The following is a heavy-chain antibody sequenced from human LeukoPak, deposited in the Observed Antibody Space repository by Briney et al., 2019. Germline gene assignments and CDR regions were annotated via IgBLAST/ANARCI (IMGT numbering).Heavy chain of an antibody. J-gene: IGHJ4*02. D-gene: IGHD1-26*01. V-gene: IGHV3-21*01. CDR1: GFTFSSYG. Sequence: GGSLRLSCAASGFTFSSYGMHWVRQAPGKGLEWVSSISSSSSYIYYADSVKGRFTISRDNAKNSLFLQMNSLRAEDTAVYYCARVAREQPHFDYWGQGTLVTVSS. CDR2: ISSSSSYI. CDR3: ARVAREQPHFDY.